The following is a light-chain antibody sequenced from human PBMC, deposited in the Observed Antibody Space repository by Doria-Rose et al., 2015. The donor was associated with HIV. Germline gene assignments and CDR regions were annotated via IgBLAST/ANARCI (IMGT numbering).Light chain of an antibody. V-gene: IGKV3-20*01. CDR3: HQYGTSWT. Sequence: EIVMTQSPGTLSLSPGERATLSYRASQSFSSTYLAWYQQKPGQAPSLLIYDGSTRATGIPDRFSASGSGTDFTFTINRLEPEDFALYYCHQYGTSWTFGQGAKVEI. CDR1: QSFSSTY. J-gene: IGKJ1*01. CDR2: DGS.